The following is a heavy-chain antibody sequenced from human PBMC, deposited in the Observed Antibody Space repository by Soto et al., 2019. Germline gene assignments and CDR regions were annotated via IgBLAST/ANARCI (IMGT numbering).Heavy chain of an antibody. Sequence: ASVQVSCKASGNTFTSYDINWVRQATGHGLEWMGWINPNSGNIGYAQKFQGRVTMTRDTAIRTAYMEVSRLRSDDTAVYYCARGRASGSYYLLDYWGQGTLVTVSS. CDR1: GNTFTSYD. CDR3: ARGRASGSYYLLDY. D-gene: IGHD3-10*01. V-gene: IGHV1-8*01. J-gene: IGHJ4*02. CDR2: INPNSGNI.